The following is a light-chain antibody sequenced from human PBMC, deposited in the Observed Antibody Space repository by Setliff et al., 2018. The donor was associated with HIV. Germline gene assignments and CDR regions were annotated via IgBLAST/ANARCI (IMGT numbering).Light chain of an antibody. J-gene: IGLJ2*01. Sequence: QSVLTQPASVSGSPAQSITISCTGSSSDIGDYESVSWYQQHPGEVPKLIIYDVTKRPSGISNRFSASKSGNTASLTISGLQAEDEARHYCSSYAGSDTWIFGGGTKVTVL. V-gene: IGLV2-23*02. CDR3: SSYAGSDTWI. CDR1: SSDIGDYES. CDR2: DVT.